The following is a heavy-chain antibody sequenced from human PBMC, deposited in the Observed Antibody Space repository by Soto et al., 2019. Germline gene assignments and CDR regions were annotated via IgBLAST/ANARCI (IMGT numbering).Heavy chain of an antibody. CDR3: ASSMGRGGNDY. J-gene: IGHJ4*02. D-gene: IGHD3-10*01. Sequence: EVQLVESGGGLVQPGGSLRLSCAASGFTFSDYWMSWVRQAPGKGLECVANIKTDGSEKYYVDPVKGRFTISRDNAKNSLYLQMNCLRAKDTAVYYCASSMGRGGNDYWGQGTLVAVSS. V-gene: IGHV3-7*05. CDR1: GFTFSDYW. CDR2: IKTDGSEK.